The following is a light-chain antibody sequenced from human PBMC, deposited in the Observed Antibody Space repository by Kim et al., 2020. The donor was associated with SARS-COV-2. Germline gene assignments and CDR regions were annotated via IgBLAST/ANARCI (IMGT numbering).Light chain of an antibody. CDR2: QAS. CDR1: ENIKYY. Sequence: ASGGDNVTITCRASENIKYYLSWFQQKLGRTPKLLIYQASDLEDGVPSRFSGSGSGTDFTFTITSLQPDDFATYYCLHFNSYSGTFGQGTKVDIK. V-gene: IGKV1-5*03. J-gene: IGKJ2*01. CDR3: LHFNSYSGT.